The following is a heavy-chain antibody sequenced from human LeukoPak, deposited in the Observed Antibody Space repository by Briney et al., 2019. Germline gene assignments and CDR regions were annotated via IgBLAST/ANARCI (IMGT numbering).Heavy chain of an antibody. V-gene: IGHV1-18*01. J-gene: IGHJ4*02. Sequence: ASVKVSCKASGYTFTSYGISWVRQAPGQGLEWMGWISAYNGNTNYAQKLQGRVTMTTDTSTSTAYMELRSLRSDDTAVYYCARDKALGNMITFGGVKEIDYWGQGTLVTVSS. D-gene: IGHD3-16*01. CDR2: ISAYNGNT. CDR1: GYTFTSYG. CDR3: ARDKALGNMITFGGVKEIDY.